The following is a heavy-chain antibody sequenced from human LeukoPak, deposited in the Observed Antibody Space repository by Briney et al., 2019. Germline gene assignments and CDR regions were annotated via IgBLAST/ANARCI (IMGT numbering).Heavy chain of an antibody. CDR3: ARDSSSEGPLDY. J-gene: IGHJ4*02. V-gene: IGHV3-73*01. Sequence: PGGSLRLSCAASGFTFGASAVHWVRQASGKGLEWIGRIRSKANNYATAYAGSLKGRFTVSRDDSKNTASLQMNSLKTEDSAVYFCARDSSSEGPLDYWGQGTLVAVSS. CDR2: IRSKANNYAT. D-gene: IGHD6-6*01. CDR1: GFTFGASA.